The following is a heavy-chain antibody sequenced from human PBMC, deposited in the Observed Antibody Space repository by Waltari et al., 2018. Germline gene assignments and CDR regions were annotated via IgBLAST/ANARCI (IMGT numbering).Heavy chain of an antibody. CDR1: GGSIGSSSYY. CDR2: IEYRGST. Sequence: QLKLQESGPGLVKPSESLSVTCTGSGGSIGSSSYYWGWIRQPPGTGLAWIGNIEYRGSTYYNPSLNSRVTISVDTSKNQFSLKLSSVSAADTAVYYCARRNRNSAFDYWGQGTLGTVSS. V-gene: IGHV4-39*01. CDR3: ARRNRNSAFDY. D-gene: IGHD1-1*01. J-gene: IGHJ4*02.